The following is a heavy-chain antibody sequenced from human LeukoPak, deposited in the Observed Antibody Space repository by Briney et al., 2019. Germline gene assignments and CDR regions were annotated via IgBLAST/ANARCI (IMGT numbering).Heavy chain of an antibody. J-gene: IGHJ4*02. Sequence: KLQGRVTMTTDTSTSTAYMELRSLRSDDTAVYYCARQVDIRMAPPDYWGQGTLVTVSS. CDR3: ARQVDIRMAPPDY. D-gene: IGHD5-12*01. V-gene: IGHV1-18*01.